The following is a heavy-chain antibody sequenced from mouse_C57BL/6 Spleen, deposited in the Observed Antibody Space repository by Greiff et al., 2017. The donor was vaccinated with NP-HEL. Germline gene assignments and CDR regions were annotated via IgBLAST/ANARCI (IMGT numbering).Heavy chain of an antibody. CDR3: TRGRLRRAMDY. CDR2: IDPETGGT. Sequence: QVQLQQSGAELVRPGASVTLSCKASGYTFTDYEMHWVKQTPVHGLEWIGAIDPETGGTAYNQKFKGKAILTADKSSSTAYMELRSLTSEDSAVYYCTRGRLRRAMDYWGQGTSVTVSS. V-gene: IGHV1-15*01. J-gene: IGHJ4*01. CDR1: GYTFTDYE. D-gene: IGHD2-4*01.